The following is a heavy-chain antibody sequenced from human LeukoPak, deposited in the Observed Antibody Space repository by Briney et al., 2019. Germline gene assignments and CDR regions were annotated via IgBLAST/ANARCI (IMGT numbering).Heavy chain of an antibody. CDR3: ARESNSLDY. J-gene: IGHJ4*02. V-gene: IGHV3-48*02. CDR2: ISSSSSTI. Sequence: PGGSLRLSCAASGFTFSTDRMNWVRQAPGKGLEWVPYISSSSSTIYYADSVKGRFTISRDNAKNSLYLQMNSLRDEDTAVYYCARESNSLDYWGQGTLVTVSS. CDR1: GFTFSTDR. D-gene: IGHD4-11*01.